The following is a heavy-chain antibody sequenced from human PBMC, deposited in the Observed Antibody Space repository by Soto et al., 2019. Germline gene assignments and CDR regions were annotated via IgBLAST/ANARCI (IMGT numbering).Heavy chain of an antibody. J-gene: IGHJ4*02. V-gene: IGHV1-18*04. CDR1: GYTFTSYG. Sequence: ASVKVSCKASGYTFTSYGISWVRQAPGQGLEWMGWISAYNGNTNYAQKLQGRVTMTTDTSTSTAYMELRSLRSDDTAVYYCARGGHKYYYGSGSYYLDYWGQGTLVTVSS. D-gene: IGHD3-10*01. CDR3: ARGGHKYYYGSGSYYLDY. CDR2: ISAYNGNT.